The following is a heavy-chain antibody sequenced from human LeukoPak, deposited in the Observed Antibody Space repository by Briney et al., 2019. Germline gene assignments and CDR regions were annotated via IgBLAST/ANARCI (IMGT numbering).Heavy chain of an antibody. CDR1: GFTFGDYA. Sequence: PGGSLRPSCTASGFTFGDYAMSWVRQAPGKGLEWVGFIRSKAYGGTTEYAASVKGRFTISRDDSKSIAYLQMNSLKTEDTAVYYCTRLRFLEWLFPDYWGQGTLVTVSS. V-gene: IGHV3-49*04. CDR3: TRLRFLEWLFPDY. CDR2: IRSKAYGGTT. J-gene: IGHJ4*02. D-gene: IGHD3-3*01.